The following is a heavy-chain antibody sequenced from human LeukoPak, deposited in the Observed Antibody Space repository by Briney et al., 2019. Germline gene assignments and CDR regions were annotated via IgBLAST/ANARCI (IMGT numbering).Heavy chain of an antibody. J-gene: IGHJ6*02. D-gene: IGHD3-10*01. CDR2: IIPIFGTA. V-gene: IGHV1-69*13. Sequence: SVKVSCKASGGTFSSHAISWVRQAPGQGLEWMGGIIPIFGTANYAQKFQGRVTITADESTSTAYMELSSLRSEDTAVYYCAREIYGSGSYRYGMDVWGQGTTVTVSS. CDR1: GGTFSSHA. CDR3: AREIYGSGSYRYGMDV.